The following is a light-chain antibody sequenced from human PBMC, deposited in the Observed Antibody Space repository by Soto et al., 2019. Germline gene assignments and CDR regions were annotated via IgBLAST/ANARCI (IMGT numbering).Light chain of an antibody. Sequence: EIVLTQSPATLSLSPGERATLSCRASQSVSSSLGWYQQKPGQAPRLLIYDASNRATGIPARFSGSGSGTDFTLTISSLEPEDFAVYYCQQRSKWPITFGQGTRLEIK. CDR1: QSVSSS. CDR2: DAS. CDR3: QQRSKWPIT. V-gene: IGKV3-11*01. J-gene: IGKJ5*01.